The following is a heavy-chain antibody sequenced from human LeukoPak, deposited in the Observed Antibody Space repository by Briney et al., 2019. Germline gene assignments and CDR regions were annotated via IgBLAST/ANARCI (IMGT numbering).Heavy chain of an antibody. J-gene: IGHJ4*02. CDR3: AKEGIAARRIDY. Sequence: GGSLRFSCAASGFTFSSYAMSWVRQAPGKGLEWVSAICGSGGSTYYADSVKGRFTISRDNSKNTLYRQMNSLRAEYTAVYYCAKEGIAARRIDYWGQGTLVTVSS. V-gene: IGHV3-23*01. CDR2: ICGSGGST. CDR1: GFTFSSYA. D-gene: IGHD6-6*01.